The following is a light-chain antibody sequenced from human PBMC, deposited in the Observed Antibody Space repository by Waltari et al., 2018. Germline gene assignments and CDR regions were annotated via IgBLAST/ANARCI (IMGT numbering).Light chain of an antibody. CDR2: EVS. CDR1: NSDIGGYKF. J-gene: IGLJ3*02. Sequence: QSGLTQPASVSGSPGQSITITCTGTNSDIGGYKFVSWYQEHPGKVPKLILFEVSGRPSGVSNRFSGSKSGNTASLTISGLQAEDEAHYYCSSYSGTTTFVLFGGGTKLTVL. CDR3: SSYSGTTTFVL. V-gene: IGLV2-14*01.